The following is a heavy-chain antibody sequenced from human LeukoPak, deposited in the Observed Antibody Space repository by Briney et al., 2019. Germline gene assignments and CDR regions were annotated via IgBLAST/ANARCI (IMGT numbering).Heavy chain of an antibody. CDR3: AKGNSWVDN. Sequence: PRGSLRLSCAASGFTFSTDALSSVRQAPEEGLGWVSAIMSSGGSTFCSDSVRGRFTISRDNYNYTLYLQMNSLRAEDTAIYYCAKGNSWVDNWGQGTLVTVSS. D-gene: IGHD5-24*01. CDR1: GFTFSTDA. V-gene: IGHV3-23*01. J-gene: IGHJ5*02. CDR2: IMSSGGST.